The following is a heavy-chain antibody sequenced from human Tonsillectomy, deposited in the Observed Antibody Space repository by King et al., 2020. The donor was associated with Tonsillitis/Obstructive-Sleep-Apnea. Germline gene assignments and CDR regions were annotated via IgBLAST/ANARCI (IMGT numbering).Heavy chain of an antibody. CDR1: GGSISSYY. Sequence: QLQESGPGLVKPSETLSLTCTVSGGSISSYYWSWIRQPAGKGLEWIGLIDTSGNTNYNPSLKTRVTMSVDTSKNQFSLKLSSVTAADMAVYYCARDLSSSPYNWFDPWGQGILVTVSS. D-gene: IGHD6-13*01. V-gene: IGHV4-4*07. J-gene: IGHJ5*02. CDR3: ARDLSSSPYNWFDP. CDR2: IDTSGNT.